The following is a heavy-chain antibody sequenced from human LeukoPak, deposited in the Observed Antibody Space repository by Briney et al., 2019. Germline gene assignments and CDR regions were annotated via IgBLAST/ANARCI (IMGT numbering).Heavy chain of an antibody. V-gene: IGHV4-59*01. CDR2: IYYSGST. Sequence: PSETLSLTCTVSGGSISSYYWSWIRQPPGKGLEWIGYIYYSGSTNYNPSLKSRVTISVDTSKNQFSLKLSSVTAADTAVYYCARAPYSSSSNFRWDYYYYYYMDVWGKGTTVTVSS. J-gene: IGHJ6*03. CDR1: GGSISSYY. CDR3: ARAPYSSSSNFRWDYYYYYYMDV. D-gene: IGHD6-6*01.